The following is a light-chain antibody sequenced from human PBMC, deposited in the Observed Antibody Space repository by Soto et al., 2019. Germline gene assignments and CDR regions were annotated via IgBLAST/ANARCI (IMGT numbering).Light chain of an antibody. CDR3: MQGLQTPQIT. CDR1: QSLLHSNGYYY. Sequence: DIVMTQSPLSLPVTPEEPASISCRSSQSLLHSNGYYYLDWYLQKPGQSPQLLIYLGSSRASGVPDRFSGSGSGTDFTLKISRVEAEDVGVYYCMQGLQTPQITFGQGTRLEIK. J-gene: IGKJ5*01. V-gene: IGKV2-28*01. CDR2: LGS.